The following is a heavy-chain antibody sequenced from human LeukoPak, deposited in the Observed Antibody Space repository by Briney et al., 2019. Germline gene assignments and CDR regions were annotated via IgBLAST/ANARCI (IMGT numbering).Heavy chain of an antibody. J-gene: IGHJ4*02. CDR1: GGSISSYY. V-gene: IGHV4-59*12. CDR3: ARVDIVVVPAAMPFDY. Sequence: SETLSLTCTVSGGSISSYYWSWIRQPPGKGLEWIGYIYYSGSTNYNPSLKSRVTMSVDTSKNQFFLKLSSVTAADTAVYYCARVDIVVVPAAMPFDYWGQGTLVTVSS. CDR2: IYYSGST. D-gene: IGHD2-2*03.